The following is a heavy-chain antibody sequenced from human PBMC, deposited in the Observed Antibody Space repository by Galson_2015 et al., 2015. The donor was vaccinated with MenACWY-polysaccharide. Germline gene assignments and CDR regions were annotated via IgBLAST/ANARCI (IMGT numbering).Heavy chain of an antibody. D-gene: IGHD2-15*01. Sequence: SETLSLTCAVSGYSISSGYYWGWIRQPPGKGLEWIGSIYHSGSTYYNPSLKSRVTMSVDTSKNQFSLKLSSVTAADTAVYYCARDTPGYCNVGSCEDLDYWGQGTLVTVSS. CDR2: IYHSGST. J-gene: IGHJ4*02. V-gene: IGHV4-38-2*02. CDR3: ARDTPGYCNVGSCEDLDY. CDR1: GYSISSGYY.